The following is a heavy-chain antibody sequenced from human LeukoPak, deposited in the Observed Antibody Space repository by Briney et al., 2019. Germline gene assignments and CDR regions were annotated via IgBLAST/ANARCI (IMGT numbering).Heavy chain of an antibody. CDR2: IWYDGSNK. V-gene: IGHV3-33*01. CDR3: ARDGRIRQSGDAFDI. CDR1: GFTFSSYG. J-gene: IGHJ3*02. Sequence: GGSRRLSWAASGFTFSSYGMHWVRQAQGKGLEWVAVIWYDGSNKYYADSVKGRFTISRDNSKKTLYLQMNSLRAEDTAVYYCARDGRIRQSGDAFDIWGQGTMVTVSS. D-gene: IGHD1-26*01.